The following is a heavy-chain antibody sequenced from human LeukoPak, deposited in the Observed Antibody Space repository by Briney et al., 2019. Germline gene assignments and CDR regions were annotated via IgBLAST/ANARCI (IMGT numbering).Heavy chain of an antibody. CDR3: ARDWRGGSRNYYYYYMDV. D-gene: IGHD1-14*01. J-gene: IGHJ6*03. Sequence: PGGSLRLSCAASGFTFSSFWMHWVRQAPGKGLVWVSRINSDGSSTSYADSVKGRFTISRDNAKNTLYLQMNSLRAEDTAVYYCARDWRGGSRNYYYYYMDVWGKGTTVSVSS. CDR2: INSDGSST. V-gene: IGHV3-74*01. CDR1: GFTFSSFW.